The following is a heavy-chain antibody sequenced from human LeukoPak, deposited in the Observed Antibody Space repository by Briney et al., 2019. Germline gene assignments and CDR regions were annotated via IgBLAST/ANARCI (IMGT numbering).Heavy chain of an antibody. CDR3: ARVRLRFYYGSGSYYSSFDY. CDR2: INHSGST. J-gene: IGHJ4*02. Sequence: SETLSLTCAAYGFSFSGYYWSWIRQPPGKGLEWVGEINHSGSTNYNPSLKSRVTISVDTSKNQFSLKLSSVTAADTAVYYCARVRLRFYYGSGSYYSSFDYWGQGTLVTVSS. V-gene: IGHV4-34*01. D-gene: IGHD3-10*01. CDR1: GFSFSGYY.